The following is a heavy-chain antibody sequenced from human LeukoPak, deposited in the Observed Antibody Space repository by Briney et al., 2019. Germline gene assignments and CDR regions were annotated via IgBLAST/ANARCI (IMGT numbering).Heavy chain of an antibody. J-gene: IGHJ3*02. Sequence: PSETLSLTCAVYGGSFSGYYWSWIRQPPGKGLEWIGEINHSGSTNYNPSLKSRVTISVDTSKNQFSLKLSSVTAADTAVYYCARLLMPWYSGSEGAFDIWGQGTMVTVSS. D-gene: IGHD1-26*01. CDR3: ARLLMPWYSGSEGAFDI. CDR1: GGSFSGYY. CDR2: INHSGST. V-gene: IGHV4-34*01.